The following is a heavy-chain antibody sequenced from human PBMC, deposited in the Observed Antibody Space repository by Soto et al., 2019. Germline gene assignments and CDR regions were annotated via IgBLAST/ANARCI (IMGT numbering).Heavy chain of an antibody. CDR3: ASGLYGDYGTDY. V-gene: IGHV1-46*01. Sequence: QVQLVQSGAEVKKPGASVKVSCKASGYTFTSYYMHWVRQAPGQGLEWMGIINPSGGSTSYAQKFQGGVTMTRYTSTSTVYMELSSLRSEDTAVYYCASGLYGDYGTDYWGQGTLVTVSS. D-gene: IGHD4-17*01. J-gene: IGHJ4*02. CDR1: GYTFTSYY. CDR2: INPSGGST.